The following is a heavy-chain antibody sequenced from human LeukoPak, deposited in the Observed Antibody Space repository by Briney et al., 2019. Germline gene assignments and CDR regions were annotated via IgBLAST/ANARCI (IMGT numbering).Heavy chain of an antibody. CDR3: ARGPIVGITETKGYFDH. J-gene: IGHJ4*02. V-gene: IGHV3-13*01. CDR2: IGTAADT. CDR1: GFTFSSYD. Sequence: PGGSLRLSCAASGFTFSSYDMHWVRQATGRGLEWVPSIGTAADTYYPGSVRGRFTISRENAKNSLYLQMNSLRAGDAAVYYCARGPIVGITETKGYFDHWGQGILVTVSS. D-gene: IGHD1-7*01.